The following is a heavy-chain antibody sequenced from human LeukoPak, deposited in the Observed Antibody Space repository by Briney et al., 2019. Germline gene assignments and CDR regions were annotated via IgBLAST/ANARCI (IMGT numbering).Heavy chain of an antibody. D-gene: IGHD3-10*01. Sequence: GGSLRLSCAASGFTFDDYTMHWVRQAPGKGLEWVSLITWDGGSTYYADSVKGRFTISRDNSKNSLYLQMDSLRTEDTALYYCAKGKNTGSYLSHVDYWGQGTLVTVSS. CDR3: AKGKNTGSYLSHVDY. J-gene: IGHJ4*02. V-gene: IGHV3-43*01. CDR1: GFTFDDYT. CDR2: ITWDGGST.